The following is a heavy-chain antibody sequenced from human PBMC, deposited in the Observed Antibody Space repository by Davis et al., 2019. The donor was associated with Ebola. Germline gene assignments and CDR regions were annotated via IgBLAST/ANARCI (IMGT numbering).Heavy chain of an antibody. V-gene: IGHV4-4*02. Sequence: GSLRLSCAVSGGSISSSNWWSWVRQPPGKGLEWIGEIYHSGSTNYNPSLKSRVTISVDKSKNQFSLKLSSVTAADTAVYYCARDLRGYDSGGDYWGQGTLVTVSS. CDR3: ARDLRGYDSGGDY. CDR2: IYHSGST. CDR1: GGSISSSNW. D-gene: IGHD5-12*01. J-gene: IGHJ4*02.